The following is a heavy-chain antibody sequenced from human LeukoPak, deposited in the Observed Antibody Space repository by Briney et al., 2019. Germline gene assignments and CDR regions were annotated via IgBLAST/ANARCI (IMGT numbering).Heavy chain of an antibody. Sequence: SETLSLTCTVSGGSISSYYWSWIRQPPGKGLEWIGYIYYSGSTNYNPSLKSRVTISVDTSKNQFSLKLSSVTAADTAVYYRARSPPSGWFNWFDPWGQGTLVTVSS. D-gene: IGHD6-19*01. V-gene: IGHV4-59*01. J-gene: IGHJ5*02. CDR1: GGSISSYY. CDR2: IYYSGST. CDR3: ARSPPSGWFNWFDP.